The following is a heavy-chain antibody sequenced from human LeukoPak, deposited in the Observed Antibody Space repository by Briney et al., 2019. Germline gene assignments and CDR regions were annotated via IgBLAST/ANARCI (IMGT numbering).Heavy chain of an antibody. D-gene: IGHD2-2*01. Sequence: SETLSLTCTVSGGSISSYYWSRIRQPAGKGLEWVGSIYHSGSTYYNPSLKSRLTISVDTSKNQFSLKLSSVTAADTAVYYCASPLGYCSSTSCSDAFDIWGQGTMVTVSS. CDR1: GGSISSYY. CDR2: IYHSGST. CDR3: ASPLGYCSSTSCSDAFDI. V-gene: IGHV4-4*07. J-gene: IGHJ3*02.